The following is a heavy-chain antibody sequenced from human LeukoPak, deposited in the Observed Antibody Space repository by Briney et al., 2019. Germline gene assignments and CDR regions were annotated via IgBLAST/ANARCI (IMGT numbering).Heavy chain of an antibody. V-gene: IGHV1-46*01. J-gene: IGHJ4*02. CDR3: ARNVGGHSSGWYYFDY. D-gene: IGHD6-19*01. Sequence: GASVKVSCKASGYTFTSYYMHWVRQAPGQGLEWMGIINPSGGSTSYAQKFQGRVTMTRDTSTSTVYMELSSLRSEDTAVYYCARNVGGHSSGWYYFDYWGQGTLVTVSS. CDR2: INPSGGST. CDR1: GYTFTSYY.